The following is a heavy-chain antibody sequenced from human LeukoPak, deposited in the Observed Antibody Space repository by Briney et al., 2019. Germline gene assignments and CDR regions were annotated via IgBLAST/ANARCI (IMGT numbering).Heavy chain of an antibody. CDR2: ISSSSSYI. CDR3: ARGVNGYNSY. V-gene: IGHV3-21*01. Sequence: KPGGSLRLSCAASRFTFSSYSMNWVRQAPGKGLEWVSSISSSSSYIYYADSVKGRFTISRDNAKNSLYLQMNSLRAEDTAVYYCARGVNGYNSYWGQGTLVTVSS. CDR1: RFTFSSYS. D-gene: IGHD5-24*01. J-gene: IGHJ4*02.